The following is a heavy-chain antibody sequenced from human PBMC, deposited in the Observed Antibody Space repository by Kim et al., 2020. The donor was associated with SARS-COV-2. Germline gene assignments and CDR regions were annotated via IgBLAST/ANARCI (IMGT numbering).Heavy chain of an antibody. Sequence: ASVKVSCKASGYTFNSYGISWVRQAPGQGLEWMGWISDYSGKTNYAQNVQGRVTLTIDTSTNTAYMELRSLRSDDTAIYYCARDDGDYAIFDCWGQGTLLTVSA. J-gene: IGHJ4*02. CDR3: ARDDGDYAIFDC. V-gene: IGHV1-18*04. D-gene: IGHD4-17*01. CDR2: ISDYSGKT. CDR1: GYTFNSYG.